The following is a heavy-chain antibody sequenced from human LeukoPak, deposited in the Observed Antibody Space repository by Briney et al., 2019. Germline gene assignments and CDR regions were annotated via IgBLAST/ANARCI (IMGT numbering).Heavy chain of an antibody. CDR2: ISSSGSTI. Sequence: GGSLRLSCAASGFTFSSYEMNWVRQAPGKGLEWVSYISSSGSTIYYADSVKGRFTISRDNAKNSLYLQMNSLRAEDTAVYYCAREDGDYGPSFDYWGQGTLVTVSS. CDR3: AREDGDYGPSFDY. CDR1: GFTFSSYE. V-gene: IGHV3-48*03. D-gene: IGHD4-17*01. J-gene: IGHJ4*02.